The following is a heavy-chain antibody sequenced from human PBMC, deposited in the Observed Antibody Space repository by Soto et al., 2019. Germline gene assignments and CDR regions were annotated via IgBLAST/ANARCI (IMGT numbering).Heavy chain of an antibody. D-gene: IGHD3-16*01. Sequence: SAKVSCKASGGTFSSYAISWVRQAPGQGLEWMGGIIPIFGTADYAQKFQGRVTITADKSTSTAYMELSSLRSEDTAVYYCAREHGGYDYYYYGMDVWGQGTTVTVSS. V-gene: IGHV1-69*06. CDR1: GGTFSSYA. CDR2: IIPIFGTA. CDR3: AREHGGYDYYYYGMDV. J-gene: IGHJ6*02.